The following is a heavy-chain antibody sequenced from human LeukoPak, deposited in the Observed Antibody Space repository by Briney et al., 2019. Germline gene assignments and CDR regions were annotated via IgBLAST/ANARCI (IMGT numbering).Heavy chain of an antibody. CDR3: ARGLGYYYDSSGYYYGNLDY. Sequence: SETLSLTCAVYGGSFSGYYWSWIRQPPGKGLEWIGEINHSGSTNYNPSLKSRVTISVDTSKNQFSLKLSSVTAADTAVYYCARGLGYYYDSSGYYYGNLDYWGQGTLVTVSS. CDR1: GGSFSGYY. D-gene: IGHD3-22*01. J-gene: IGHJ4*02. CDR2: INHSGST. V-gene: IGHV4-34*01.